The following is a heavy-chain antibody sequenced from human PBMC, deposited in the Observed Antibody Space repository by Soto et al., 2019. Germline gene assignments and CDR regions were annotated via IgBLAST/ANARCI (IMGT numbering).Heavy chain of an antibody. CDR2: ISYDGSNK. Sequence: QVQLVESGGGVVQPGRSLRLSCAASGFTFSLYAMHWVRQAPGKGLEWVAVISYDGSNKYYADYVKGRFTISRDNSKNTLYLQMNSLRAEDTAVYYCASGQTRDDIVLVPAAMSFDYWGQGTLVTVSS. D-gene: IGHD2-2*01. V-gene: IGHV3-30-3*01. CDR1: GFTFSLYA. CDR3: ASGQTRDDIVLVPAAMSFDY. J-gene: IGHJ4*02.